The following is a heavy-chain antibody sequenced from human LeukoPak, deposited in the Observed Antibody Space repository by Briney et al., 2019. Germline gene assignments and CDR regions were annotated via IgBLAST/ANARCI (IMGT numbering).Heavy chain of an antibody. CDR2: IYSGGST. D-gene: IGHD6-19*01. J-gene: IGHJ4*02. CDR1: GFTVSSNY. Sequence: PGGSLRLSCAASGFTVSSNYMSWVRQAPGKGLEWVSVIYSGGSTYYADSVKGRFTISRDNSKNTLYLQMNSLRAEDTAVYYCARLPTVAGLDYWGQGTLVTVSS. CDR3: ARLPTVAGLDY. V-gene: IGHV3-66*02.